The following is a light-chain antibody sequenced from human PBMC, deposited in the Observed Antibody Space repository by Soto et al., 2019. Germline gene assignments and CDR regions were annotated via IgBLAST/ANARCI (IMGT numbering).Light chain of an antibody. V-gene: IGLV2-14*01. CDR2: DVS. Sequence: QSALTQPASVSGSPGQSITISCTGTGSDVGGYKYVSWYQQHPGKAPKLMIYDVSNRPSGVSNRFSGSKSGNTASLTISGLQAEDEADYYCSSYTSSSTVVFGGGTKVTVL. CDR1: GSDVGGYKY. J-gene: IGLJ2*01. CDR3: SSYTSSSTVV.